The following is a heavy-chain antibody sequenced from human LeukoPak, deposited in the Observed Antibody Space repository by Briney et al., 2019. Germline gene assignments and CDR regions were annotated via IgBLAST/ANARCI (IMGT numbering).Heavy chain of an antibody. CDR3: ARDIPPGYCSSTSCHPFDY. V-gene: IGHV3-30-3*01. CDR2: ISYDGSNK. D-gene: IGHD2-2*01. Sequence: GGSLRLSCAASGFTFGYYAMHWVRQAPGKGLEWVALISYDGSNKYYADSMKGRFTISRDNSKNTLYLQMNSLRAEDTAVYYCARDIPPGYCSSTSCHPFDYWGQGTLVTVSS. J-gene: IGHJ4*02. CDR1: GFTFGYYA.